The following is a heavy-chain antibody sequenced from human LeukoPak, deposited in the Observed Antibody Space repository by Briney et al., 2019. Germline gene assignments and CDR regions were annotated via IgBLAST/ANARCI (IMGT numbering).Heavy chain of an antibody. J-gene: IGHJ3*02. CDR2: IYSGGST. D-gene: IGHD6-13*01. V-gene: IGHV3-53*01. CDR1: GFTVSSNY. Sequence: GGSLRLSCAASGFTVSSNYMSWVRQAPGEGREWVSVIYSGGSTYYADSVKGRFTISRDNSKNTLYLQMNSLRAEDTAVYYCARAYEYSSSWYGNAFDIWGQGTMVTVSS. CDR3: ARAYEYSSSWYGNAFDI.